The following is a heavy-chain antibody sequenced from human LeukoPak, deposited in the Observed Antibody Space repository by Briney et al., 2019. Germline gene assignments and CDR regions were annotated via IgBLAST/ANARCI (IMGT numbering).Heavy chain of an antibody. Sequence: PSETLSLTCTVSGGSISSGGYYWSWIRQHPGKGLERIGYIYYSGSTYYNPSLKSRVTISVDTSKNQFSLKLSSVTDADTAVYYCARGYCSGGSCPPAPFDYWGQGTLVTVSS. CDR2: IYYSGST. V-gene: IGHV4-31*03. J-gene: IGHJ4*02. CDR1: GGSISSGGYY. CDR3: ARGYCSGGSCPPAPFDY. D-gene: IGHD2-15*01.